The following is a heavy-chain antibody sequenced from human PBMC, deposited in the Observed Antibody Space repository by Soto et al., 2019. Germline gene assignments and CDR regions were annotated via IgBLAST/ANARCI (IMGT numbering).Heavy chain of an antibody. CDR2: IGTAGDT. V-gene: IGHV3-13*01. J-gene: IGHJ4*02. Sequence: EVQLVESGGGLVQPGGTLRHSCAATGFTFSSYDMHWVRQATGKGLEWVSAIGTAGDTYYPGSVKGRFTISRENAKNSLYLQMNSLRAGDTAVYYCARVRLGYCSGGSCPYLDYWGQGTLVTVSS. D-gene: IGHD2-15*01. CDR1: GFTFSSYD. CDR3: ARVRLGYCSGGSCPYLDY.